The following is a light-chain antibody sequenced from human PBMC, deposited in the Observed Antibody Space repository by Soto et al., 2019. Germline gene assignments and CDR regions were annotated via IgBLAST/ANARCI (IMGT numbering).Light chain of an antibody. V-gene: IGLV1-40*01. CDR2: DIT. Sequence: QSALTQPPSVSGAPGQRVTISCTGSSSKIGAGYDVSWYQQLPGKAPKLIIYDITNRPSGVSNLFSGSKSGNTASLTISGLQPEDEADYYCSSYTTSNTRQIVFGTGTKVTVL. CDR3: SSYTTSNTRQIV. CDR1: SSKIGAGYD. J-gene: IGLJ1*01.